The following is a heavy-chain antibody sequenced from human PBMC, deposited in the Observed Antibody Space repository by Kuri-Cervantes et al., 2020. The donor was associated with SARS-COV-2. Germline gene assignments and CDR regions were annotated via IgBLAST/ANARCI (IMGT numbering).Heavy chain of an antibody. V-gene: IGHV1-18*04. CDR2: ISAYNGNT. Sequence: ASVKVSCKASGYTFTSYGISWVRQAPGQGLEWKGWISAYNGNTNYAQKLQGRVTMTTDTSTSTAYMELRSLRSDDTAVYYCARDGRTYYDILTGYSISYYFDHWGQGALVTVSS. D-gene: IGHD3-9*01. CDR1: GYTFTSYG. CDR3: ARDGRTYYDILTGYSISYYFDH. J-gene: IGHJ4*02.